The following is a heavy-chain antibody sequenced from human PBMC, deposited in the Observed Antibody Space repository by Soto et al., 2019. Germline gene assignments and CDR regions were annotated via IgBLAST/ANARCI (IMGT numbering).Heavy chain of an antibody. Sequence: QVQLVQSGAEVKKPGASVEVSCKASGYTFTTYYIHWVRHAPGQGLEWMGVINPGGVSTKYAQKFPGRGTMTSDTSTSTVYMDLSSLRSEDTAVYFCARGGNGDNVGYWYFHLCGRGTQVTVSP. V-gene: IGHV1-46*01. CDR3: ARGGNGDNVGYWYFHL. CDR1: GYTFTTYY. D-gene: IGHD4-17*01. J-gene: IGHJ2*01. CDR2: INPGGVST.